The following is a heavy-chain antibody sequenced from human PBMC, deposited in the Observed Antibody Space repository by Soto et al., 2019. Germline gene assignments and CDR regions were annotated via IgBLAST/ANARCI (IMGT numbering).Heavy chain of an antibody. Sequence: SETLSLTCTVSGGSISSYYWSWIRQPAGKGLEWMGRIYTSGSTNYNPSLKSRVTMSVDTSKNQFSLKLSSVTAADTAVYYCARCLDADGNYSYCNGMEVWGKGTTVIVSS. D-gene: IGHD1-1*01. CDR2: IYTSGST. J-gene: IGHJ6*04. CDR1: GGSISSYY. V-gene: IGHV4-4*07. CDR3: ARCLDADGNYSYCNGMEV.